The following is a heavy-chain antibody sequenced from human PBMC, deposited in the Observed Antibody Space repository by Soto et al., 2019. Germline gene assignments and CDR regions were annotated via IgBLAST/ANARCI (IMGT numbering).Heavy chain of an antibody. CDR1: GFIVSSNY. CDR3: ARAYRVPTAMPNF. D-gene: IGHD2-2*01. Sequence: EVQLVESGGSLVQPGGSLRLSCAASGFIVSSNYMSWVRQAPGKGLEWVSVIYSGGSTYYAESVKGRFTISRDMSKNTLYLQMNSLRAEDTAVYYCARAYRVPTAMPNFWGQGTPVTVSS. CDR2: IYSGGST. V-gene: IGHV3-66*01. J-gene: IGHJ4*02.